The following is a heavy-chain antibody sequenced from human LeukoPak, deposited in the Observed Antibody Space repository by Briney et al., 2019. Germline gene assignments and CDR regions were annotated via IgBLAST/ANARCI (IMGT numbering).Heavy chain of an antibody. CDR1: GFTFSNYA. V-gene: IGHV3-23*01. J-gene: IGHJ6*02. D-gene: IGHD3-10*01. CDR2: ITISDGRS. Sequence: PGGSLRLSCAASGFTFSNYAMSWVRQAPGKGLEWVSAITISDGRSYYADSVKGRFAVSRDNSRNTLYLQMNSLRGEDAAVYYCAKVGPGSDYHYGMGVWGQGTTVTVSS. CDR3: AKVGPGSDYHYGMGV.